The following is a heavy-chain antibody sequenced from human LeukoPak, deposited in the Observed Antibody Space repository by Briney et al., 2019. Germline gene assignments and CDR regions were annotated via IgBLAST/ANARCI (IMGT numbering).Heavy chain of an antibody. CDR3: ARVRYYYDSSGPFDY. Sequence: GGSLRLSCAASGFTFSSYSMNWVRQAPGKGLEGVSSISSSSSYIYYADSVKGRFTISRDNAKNSLYLQMNSLRAEDTAVYYCARVRYYYDSSGPFDYWGQGTLVTVSS. V-gene: IGHV3-21*01. CDR2: ISSSSSYI. D-gene: IGHD3-22*01. J-gene: IGHJ4*02. CDR1: GFTFSSYS.